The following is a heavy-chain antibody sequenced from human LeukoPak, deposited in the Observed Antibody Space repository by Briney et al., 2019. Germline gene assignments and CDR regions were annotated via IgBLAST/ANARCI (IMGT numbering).Heavy chain of an antibody. Sequence: SQTLSLTCTVSGGSISSGGYYWSWIRQHPGKGLEWIGYIYYSGSTYYDPSLKSRVTISVDTSKNQFSLKLSSVTAADTAVYYCARDLRRNREWLFHDYYYYYGMDVWGQGTTVTVSS. V-gene: IGHV4-31*03. D-gene: IGHD3-3*01. CDR3: ARDLRRNREWLFHDYYYYYGMDV. CDR1: GGSISSGGYY. CDR2: IYYSGST. J-gene: IGHJ6*02.